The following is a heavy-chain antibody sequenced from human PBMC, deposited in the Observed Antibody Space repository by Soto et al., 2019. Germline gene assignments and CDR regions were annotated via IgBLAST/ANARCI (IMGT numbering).Heavy chain of an antibody. J-gene: IGHJ4*02. D-gene: IGHD6-13*01. CDR2: IYHSGTT. CDR1: GGSISSTNW. CDR3: AFPATADFDY. Sequence: QVQLQESGPGLVKPSGTLSLTCAVSGGSISSTNWWTWVRLSPGRGLEWIGEIYHSGTTNYSPSLKSRVNIAVDMSTNHLSLTLISVTAADTAVYYCAFPATADFDYWGKGILVTVSS. V-gene: IGHV4-4*02.